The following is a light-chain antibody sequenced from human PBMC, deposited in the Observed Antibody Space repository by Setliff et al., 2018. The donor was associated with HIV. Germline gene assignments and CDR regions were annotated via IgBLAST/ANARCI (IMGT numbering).Light chain of an antibody. V-gene: IGLV2-14*01. Sequence: QSVLTQPASVSGSPGQSITISCTGTSSDVGGYNYVSWYQQHPGKAPKLMISDVSKRHSGVSSRFSGSKSGNTASLTISGLQTEDEADYYCSSYTSSSTYVFGTGTKVTVL. J-gene: IGLJ1*01. CDR3: SSYTSSSTYV. CDR1: SSDVGGYNY. CDR2: DVS.